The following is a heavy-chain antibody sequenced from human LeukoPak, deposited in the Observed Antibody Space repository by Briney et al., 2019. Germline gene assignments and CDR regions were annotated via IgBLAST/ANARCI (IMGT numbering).Heavy chain of an antibody. D-gene: IGHD2/OR15-2a*01. CDR2: IYYRGST. CDR1: GGSISSGDYY. CDR3: AREPPFYGYRYFDL. J-gene: IGHJ2*01. V-gene: IGHV4-30-4*08. Sequence: SETLSLTCTVSGGSISSGDYYWSWIRQPPGKGLEWIGYIYYRGSTFFNPSLKIRITISVDTSKNQFSLKLSSVTAADTAVYYCAREPPFYGYRYFDLWGRGTLVTVSS.